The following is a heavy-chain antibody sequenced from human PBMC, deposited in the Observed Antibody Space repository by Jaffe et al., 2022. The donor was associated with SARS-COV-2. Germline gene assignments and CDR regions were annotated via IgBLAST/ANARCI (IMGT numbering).Heavy chain of an antibody. V-gene: IGHV4-34*01. CDR1: GGSFSGYF. CDR3: ARGRRELVRAGGGDY. CDR2: INHSGST. J-gene: IGHJ4*02. Sequence: QVQLQQWGAGLLKPSETLSLTCAVYGGSFSGYFWSWIRQPPGKGLEWIGEINHSGSTNYSPSLKSRVTISVDTSKNQFSLKLSSVTAADTAVYYCARGRRELVRAGGGDYWGQGTLVTVSS. D-gene: IGHD6-6*01.